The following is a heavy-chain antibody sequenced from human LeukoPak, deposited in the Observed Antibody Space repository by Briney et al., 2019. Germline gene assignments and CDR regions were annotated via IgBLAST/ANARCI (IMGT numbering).Heavy chain of an antibody. CDR3: ARDSKYQLLLMI. D-gene: IGHD2-2*01. V-gene: IGHV4-61*02. J-gene: IGHJ3*02. CDR1: GNSISSGDNY. Sequence: SETLSLTCTVSGNSISSGDNYWSWIRQPAGKGLEWIGRIYTSGSTYYNPSLKSRVTISVDTSKNQFSLKLSSVTAADTAVYYCARDSKYQLLLMIWGQGTMVTVSS. CDR2: IYTSGST.